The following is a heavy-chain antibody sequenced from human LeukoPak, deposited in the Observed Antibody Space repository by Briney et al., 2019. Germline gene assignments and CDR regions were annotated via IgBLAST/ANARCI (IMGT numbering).Heavy chain of an antibody. D-gene: IGHD6-13*01. CDR3: ARDSSSRPRGRPDY. Sequence: PGGSRRLSCAASGFTFSSYAMHWVRQAPGKGLEWVAVISYDGSNKYYADSVKGRFTISRDNSKNTLYLQMNSLRAEDTAVYYCARDSSSRPRGRPDYWGQGTLVTVSS. J-gene: IGHJ4*02. V-gene: IGHV3-30-3*01. CDR2: ISYDGSNK. CDR1: GFTFSSYA.